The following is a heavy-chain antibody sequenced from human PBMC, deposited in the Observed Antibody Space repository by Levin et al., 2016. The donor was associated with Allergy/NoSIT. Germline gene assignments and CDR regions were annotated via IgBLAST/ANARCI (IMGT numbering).Heavy chain of an antibody. CDR1: GYTFTSYG. CDR3: ARDAYYYDSSGPISDY. V-gene: IGHV1-18*01. D-gene: IGHD3-22*01. Sequence: ASVKVSCKASGYTFTSYGISWVRQAPGQGLEWMGWISAYNGNTNYAQKLQGRVTMTTDTSTSTAYMELRSLRSDDTAVYYCARDAYYYDSSGPISDYWGQGTLVTVSS. CDR2: ISAYNGNT. J-gene: IGHJ4*02.